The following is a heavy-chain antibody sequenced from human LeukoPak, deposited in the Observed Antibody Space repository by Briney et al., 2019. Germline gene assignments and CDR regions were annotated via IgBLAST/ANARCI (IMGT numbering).Heavy chain of an antibody. Sequence: GGSLRLSCAASGFTFSSYAMNWVRQAPGKGLEWVSYISSSSSTIYYADSVKGRFTISRDNAKNSLYLQMNGLRAEDTAVYYCAREREDYFDYWGQGTLVTVSP. CDR2: ISSSSSTI. CDR3: AREREDYFDY. V-gene: IGHV3-48*01. CDR1: GFTFSSYA. J-gene: IGHJ4*02.